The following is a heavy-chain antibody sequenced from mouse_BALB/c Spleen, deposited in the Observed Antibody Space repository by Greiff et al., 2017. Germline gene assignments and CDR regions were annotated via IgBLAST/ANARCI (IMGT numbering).Heavy chain of an antibody. CDR2: ISYAGSN. D-gene: IGHD2-4*01. V-gene: IGHV3-6*02. CDR3: ARGDYDERFAY. CDR1: GYSITSGYY. Sequence: DVKLQESGPGLVKPSQSLSLTCSVTGYSITSGYYWNWIRQFPGNKLEWMGYISYAGSNNYNPSLKNRISITRDTSKNQFFLKLNSVTTEDTATYYCARGDYDERFAYWGQGTLVTDSA. J-gene: IGHJ3*01.